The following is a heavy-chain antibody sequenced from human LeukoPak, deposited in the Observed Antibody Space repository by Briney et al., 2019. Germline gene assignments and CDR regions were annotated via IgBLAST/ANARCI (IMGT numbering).Heavy chain of an antibody. Sequence: PGGSLRLSCAASGFTFSSYWMSWVRQAPGKGLEWVTNIKQDGSEKYYVDSVKGRFTISRDNAKNSLYLQMNSLRAEGTAVYYCARAMIVVARTPPLDYWGQGTLVTVSS. CDR2: IKQDGSEK. D-gene: IGHD3-22*01. V-gene: IGHV3-7*01. CDR3: ARAMIVVARTPPLDY. CDR1: GFTFSSYW. J-gene: IGHJ4*02.